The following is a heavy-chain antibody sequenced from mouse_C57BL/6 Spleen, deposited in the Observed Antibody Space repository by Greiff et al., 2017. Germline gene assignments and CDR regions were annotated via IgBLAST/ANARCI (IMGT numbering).Heavy chain of an antibody. CDR1: GYTFTSYW. CDR3: ARSGYYGREDFDY. Sequence: QVQLQQPGTELVKPGASVKLSCKASGYTFTSYWMHWVKQRPGQGLEWIGNINPSNGGTNYNEKFKSKDTLTVDKSSSTAYMQLSSLTSEDSAVYYCARSGYYGREDFDYWGQGTTLTVSS. D-gene: IGHD1-1*01. V-gene: IGHV1-53*01. CDR2: INPSNGGT. J-gene: IGHJ2*01.